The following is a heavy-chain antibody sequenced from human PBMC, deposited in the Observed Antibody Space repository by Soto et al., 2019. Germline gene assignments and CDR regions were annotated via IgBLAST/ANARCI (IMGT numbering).Heavy chain of an antibody. D-gene: IGHD1-26*01. J-gene: IGHJ4*02. Sequence: EVVLLQSGGGLVQPGDSLRLSCAAAGFTFTIFGMNWVRQVPGKGLEWVSMISPTGDATYYADSVRGRFTISRDNSKNILYLQMDRLRVEYTAVCYCTRDPRMPLELWGQGSRVTVS. CDR1: GFTFTIFG. V-gene: IGHV3-23*01. CDR2: ISPTGDAT. CDR3: TRDPRMPLEL.